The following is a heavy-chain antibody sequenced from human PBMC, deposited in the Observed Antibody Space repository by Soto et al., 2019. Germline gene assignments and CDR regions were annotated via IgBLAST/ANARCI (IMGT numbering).Heavy chain of an antibody. CDR2: SHQSGDT. V-gene: IGHV4-4*02. J-gene: IGHJ4*02. CDR3: ATRDTSRFY. Sequence: QVQLQESGPGLVKPSGTLSLTCAVSGVSISSHDWWTWVRQPPGKGLEWIGESHQSGDTHYNSSLESRVTISLDKSKIQFSLNLSSVTVADTAVYYCATRDTSRFYWGQGTLVTVSS. CDR1: GVSISSHDW. D-gene: IGHD6-13*01.